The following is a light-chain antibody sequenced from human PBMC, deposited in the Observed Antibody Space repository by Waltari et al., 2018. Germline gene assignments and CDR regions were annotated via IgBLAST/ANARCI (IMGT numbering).Light chain of an antibody. CDR3: QKYGTLPAT. Sequence: EIVLTQSPGTLSFSPGERATLSCRASQSVSRWLAWYQQKPGQAPRLLIYGASSRATGIPDRFSGSGSGTDFSLTISRLEPEDFAVYYCQKYGTLPATFGQGTKVEIK. CDR1: QSVSRW. V-gene: IGKV3-20*01. CDR2: GAS. J-gene: IGKJ1*01.